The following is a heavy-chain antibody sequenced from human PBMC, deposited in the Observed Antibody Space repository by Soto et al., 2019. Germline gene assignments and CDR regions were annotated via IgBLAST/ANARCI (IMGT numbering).Heavy chain of an antibody. CDR2: ISGSGGNT. Sequence: EVQLLESGGGLGQPGGSLRLSCAASGFTFSTYDMSWVRQAPGKGLEWVSAISGSGGNTYYADSVKGRFTISRDNSKNTLYLQMNRLRVEDTAVYYCARDPGYTYGQPFDYWGQGTLVTVSS. V-gene: IGHV3-23*01. CDR1: GFTFSTYD. J-gene: IGHJ4*02. D-gene: IGHD5-18*01. CDR3: ARDPGYTYGQPFDY.